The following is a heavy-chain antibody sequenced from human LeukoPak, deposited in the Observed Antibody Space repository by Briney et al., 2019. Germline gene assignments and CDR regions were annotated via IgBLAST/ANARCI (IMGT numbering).Heavy chain of an antibody. V-gene: IGHV3-48*04. J-gene: IGHJ6*02. CDR1: GFTFSSYS. CDR2: ISSSSSTI. Sequence: GGSLRLSCAASGFTFSSYSMNWVRQAPGKGLEWVSYISSSSSTIYYADSVKGRFTISRDNAKNSLYLQMNSLRAEDTAVYYCARDAGYYYYGMDVWGQGTTVTVSS. CDR3: ARDAGYYYYGMDV.